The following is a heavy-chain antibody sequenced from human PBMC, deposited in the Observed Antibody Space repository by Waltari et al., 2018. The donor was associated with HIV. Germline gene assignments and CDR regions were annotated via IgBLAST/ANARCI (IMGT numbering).Heavy chain of an antibody. CDR3: VVAVPGSIGDY. J-gene: IGHJ4*02. CDR2: IRNNGDNP. CDR1: VIIFRDQH. D-gene: IGHD6-13*01. Sequence: EVQVVESGGALVQPGWSLRPSCEASVIIFRDQHMDWVRQAQGKGLEWIGRIRNNGDNPEFATSVKDRFTISRDVSRNSVFLHMNSLTTDDTAVYYCVVAVPGSIGDYWGQGTLVTVSS. V-gene: IGHV3-72*01.